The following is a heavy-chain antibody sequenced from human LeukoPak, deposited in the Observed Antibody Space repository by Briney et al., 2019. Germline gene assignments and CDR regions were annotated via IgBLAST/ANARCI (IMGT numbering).Heavy chain of an antibody. CDR2: IIPIFGTA. CDR1: GGTFSSYA. J-gene: IGHJ3*02. D-gene: IGHD2-2*01. CDR3: ASPVEGDIVVVPAASGAFDI. V-gene: IGHV1-69*13. Sequence: SVKVSCKASGGTFSSYAISWVRQAPGQGLEWMGGIIPIFGTANYAQKFQGRVTITADESTSTAYMELSSLRSEDTAVYYCASPVEGDIVVVPAASGAFDIWGQGTKVTVSS.